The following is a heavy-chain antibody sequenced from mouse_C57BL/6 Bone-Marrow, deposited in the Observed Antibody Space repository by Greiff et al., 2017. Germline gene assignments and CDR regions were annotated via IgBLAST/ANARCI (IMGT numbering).Heavy chain of an antibody. V-gene: IGHV1-64*01. CDR1: GYTFTSYW. D-gene: IGHD2-3*01. Sequence: QVQLKQPGAELVKPGASVKLSCKASGYTFTSYWMHWVKQRPGQGLEWIGMIHPNSGSTNYNEKFKSKATLTVDKSSSTAYMQFSSLTSEDSAIYYCAREVDGYHYWGQGTTLTVSS. CDR3: AREVDGYHY. CDR2: IHPNSGST. J-gene: IGHJ2*01.